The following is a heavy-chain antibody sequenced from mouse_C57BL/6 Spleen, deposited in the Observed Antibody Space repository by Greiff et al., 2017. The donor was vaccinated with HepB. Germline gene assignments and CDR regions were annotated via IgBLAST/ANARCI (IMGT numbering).Heavy chain of an antibody. D-gene: IGHD2-5*01. Sequence: VKLQQSGAELVRPGASVKLSCKASGYTFTDYYINWVKQRPGQGLEWIARIYPGSGNTYYNEKFKGKATLTAEKSSSTAYMQLSSLTSEDSAVYFCARLYSKGAMDYWGQGTSVTVSS. V-gene: IGHV1-76*01. CDR2: IYPGSGNT. CDR3: ARLYSKGAMDY. CDR1: GYTFTDYY. J-gene: IGHJ4*01.